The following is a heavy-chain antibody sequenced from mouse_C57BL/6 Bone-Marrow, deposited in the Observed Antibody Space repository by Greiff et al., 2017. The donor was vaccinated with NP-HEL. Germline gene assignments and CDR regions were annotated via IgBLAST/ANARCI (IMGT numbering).Heavy chain of an antibody. D-gene: IGHD1-1*01. J-gene: IGHJ2*01. CDR2: INPSSGYT. CDR3: ATGRGDFDY. V-gene: IGHV1-4*01. CDR1: GYTFTSYT. Sequence: VKLVESGAELARPGASVKMSCKASGYTFTSYTMHWVKQRPGQGLEWIGYINPSSGYTKYNQKFKDKATLTADKSSSTAYMQLSSLTSEDSAVYYCATGRGDFDYWGQGTTLTVSS.